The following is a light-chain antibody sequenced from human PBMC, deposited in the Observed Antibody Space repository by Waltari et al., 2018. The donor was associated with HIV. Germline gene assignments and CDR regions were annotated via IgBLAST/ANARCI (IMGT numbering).Light chain of an antibody. CDR3: QQHNNWPLT. Sequence: EIVMTQSPATLSVSPGEGATLCCRASQSVSSNLAWYQQRPGQTPRLLIFSTSTRATGVPARFSGSGSGTEFTLTISSLQSEDFAVYFCQQHNNWPLTFGGGTKVEIK. V-gene: IGKV3-15*01. CDR2: STS. CDR1: QSVSSN. J-gene: IGKJ4*01.